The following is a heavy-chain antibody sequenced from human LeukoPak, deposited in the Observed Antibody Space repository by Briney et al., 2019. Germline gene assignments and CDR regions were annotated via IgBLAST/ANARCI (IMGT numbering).Heavy chain of an antibody. J-gene: IGHJ6*02. Sequence: GGSLRLSCAASGFTFSSYGMHWVRQAPGKGLEWVAFIRYDGSNKYYADSVKGRFTISRDNSKNTLYLQMNSLRAEDTAVYYCATTAGGNYGMDVWGQGTTVTVSS. CDR2: IRYDGSNK. D-gene: IGHD5-18*01. CDR1: GFTFSSYG. CDR3: ATTAGGNYGMDV. V-gene: IGHV3-30*02.